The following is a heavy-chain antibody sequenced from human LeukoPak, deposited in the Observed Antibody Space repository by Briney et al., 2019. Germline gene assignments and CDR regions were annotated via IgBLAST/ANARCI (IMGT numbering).Heavy chain of an antibody. CDR2: ISGSGGTT. D-gene: IGHD3-22*01. CDR3: AKDSTMSGSYYGMDV. J-gene: IGHJ6*02. CDR1: GFIFSDHY. Sequence: GSLRLSCAASGFIFSDHYMDWVRQAPGKGLEWVSSISGSGGTTYYTDSAKGRLTISRDNSKNILYLQMNSLRAEDTAVYYCAKDSTMSGSYYGMDVWGQGTTVTVSS. V-gene: IGHV3-23*01.